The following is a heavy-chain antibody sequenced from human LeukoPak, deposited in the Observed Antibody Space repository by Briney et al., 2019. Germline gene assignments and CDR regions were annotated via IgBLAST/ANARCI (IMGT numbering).Heavy chain of an antibody. J-gene: IGHJ4*02. V-gene: IGHV3-23*01. D-gene: IGHD3-10*01. Sequence: TGGSLRLSCAASGFTFSSYAMRWVRQAPGKGLEWVSAISGSGGSTYYADSVKGRFTISRDNSKNTLYLQMNSLRAEDTAVYYCAKARSAVRGVIGYFDYWGQGTLVTVSS. CDR1: GFTFSSYA. CDR2: ISGSGGST. CDR3: AKARSAVRGVIGYFDY.